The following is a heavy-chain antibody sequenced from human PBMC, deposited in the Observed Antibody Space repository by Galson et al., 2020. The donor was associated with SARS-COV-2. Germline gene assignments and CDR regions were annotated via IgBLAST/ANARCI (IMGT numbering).Heavy chain of an antibody. Sequence: ASVKVSCKVSGYTLTELSMHWVRQAPGKGLEWMGGFDPEDGETIYAQKFQGRVTMTEDTSKDTAYMELSSLRSEDTAVYYCATSTPITGTTGNWFDPWGQGTLVTVSS. CDR1: GYTLTELS. D-gene: IGHD1-7*01. J-gene: IGHJ5*02. V-gene: IGHV1-24*01. CDR3: ATSTPITGTTGNWFDP. CDR2: FDPEDGET.